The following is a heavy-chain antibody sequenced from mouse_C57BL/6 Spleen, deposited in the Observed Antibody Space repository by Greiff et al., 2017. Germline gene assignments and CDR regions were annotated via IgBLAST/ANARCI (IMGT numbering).Heavy chain of an antibody. Sequence: QVQLQQSGAELVRPGASVTLSCKASGYTFTDYEMHWVKQTPVHGLEWIGAIDPETGGTAYNQKFKGKAILTADKSSSTAYMELCSLTSEDSAVYYCTRGRPPYYAMDYWGQGTSVTVSS. V-gene: IGHV1-15*01. CDR2: IDPETGGT. CDR3: TRGRPPYYAMDY. J-gene: IGHJ4*01. CDR1: GYTFTDYE.